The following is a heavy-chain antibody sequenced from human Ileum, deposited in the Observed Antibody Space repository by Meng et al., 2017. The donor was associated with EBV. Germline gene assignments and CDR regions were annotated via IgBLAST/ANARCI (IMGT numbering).Heavy chain of an antibody. CDR3: ARGSTFILVD. J-gene: IGHJ4*02. V-gene: IGHV4-61*03. D-gene: IGHD3-22*01. Sequence: VPLAESGPGRVTPPETLSLTCTVSRGSVATNSGNWSWLPPPPGKGLEWIGYIDYSGSAKSNPSLQSRVDMSVDTSKNHFSLKMRSVTAADTGLYYCARGSTFILVDWGQGTLVTVSS. CDR1: RGSVATNSGN. CDR2: IDYSGSA.